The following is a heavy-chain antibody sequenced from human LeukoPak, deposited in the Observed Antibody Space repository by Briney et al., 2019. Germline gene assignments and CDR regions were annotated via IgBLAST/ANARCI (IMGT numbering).Heavy chain of an antibody. J-gene: IGHJ4*02. CDR3: AKLTCSSTFCPLDY. CDR2: VSYSGTT. Sequence: KSSETLSLTCTVSGGSISSYYWSWIRQPPGKGLEWIGTVSYSGTTYYSPSLKSRVTISVDTSKNQFSLRLTSVTAADTALYYCAKLTCSSTFCPLDYWGQGTLVTVSS. CDR1: GGSISSYY. D-gene: IGHD2-2*01. V-gene: IGHV4-59*04.